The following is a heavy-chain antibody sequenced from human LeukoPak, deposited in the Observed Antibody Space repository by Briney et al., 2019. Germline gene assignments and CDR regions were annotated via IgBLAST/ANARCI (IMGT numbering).Heavy chain of an antibody. Sequence: PGGSLRLSCAASGFTFSSYTMHWVRQAPGKGLEHVSAIGSNGGSTYHANSVKDRFIITRDNSKNTLYLQMGSLRAEDMAVYYCVRTIAVAVAFDYWGQGTLVTVSS. D-gene: IGHD6-19*01. CDR1: GFTFSSYT. J-gene: IGHJ4*02. V-gene: IGHV3-64*01. CDR2: IGSNGGST. CDR3: VRTIAVAVAFDY.